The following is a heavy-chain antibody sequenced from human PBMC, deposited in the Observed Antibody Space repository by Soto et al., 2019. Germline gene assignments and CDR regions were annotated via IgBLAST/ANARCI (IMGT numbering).Heavy chain of an antibody. CDR2: IYYSGST. CDR1: GGSISSYY. J-gene: IGHJ6*03. Sequence: SETLSLTCTVSGGSISSYYWSWIRQPPGKGLEWIGYIYYSGSTNYNPSLKSRVTISVDTSKNQFSLKLSSVTAADTAVYYCARLQDYYDILTGYFAHYYYYMDVWGKGTTVTVSS. V-gene: IGHV4-59*08. D-gene: IGHD3-9*01. CDR3: ARLQDYYDILTGYFAHYYYYMDV.